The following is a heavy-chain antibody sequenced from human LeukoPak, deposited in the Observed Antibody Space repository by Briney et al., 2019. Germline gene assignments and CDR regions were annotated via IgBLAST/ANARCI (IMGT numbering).Heavy chain of an antibody. J-gene: IGHJ4*02. CDR3: ARQSSRDLYEFDY. D-gene: IGHD6-13*01. Sequence: GESLKISCKGSGYSFTSYWIGWVRQMPGKGLEWMGIIYPGDSVTRYSPSFQGQVTISADKSISTAYLQWSSLKASDTAMYYCARQSSRDLYEFDYWGQGTLVTVSS. CDR2: IYPGDSVT. V-gene: IGHV5-51*01. CDR1: GYSFTSYW.